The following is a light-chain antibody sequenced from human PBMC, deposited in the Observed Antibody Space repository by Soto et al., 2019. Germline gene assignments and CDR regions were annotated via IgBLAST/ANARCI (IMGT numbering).Light chain of an antibody. CDR3: CSSAGGGTYV. Sequence: QSVLXQPASVSGSPGQSIAISCTGTSSDVGSYDLVSWYQQHPGKAPKLMIYEVTKRPSGVSSRFSGSKSGNTASLTISELQAEDDADYYCCSSAGGGTYVFGTGTKVTVL. V-gene: IGLV2-23*02. CDR1: SSDVGSYDL. J-gene: IGLJ1*01. CDR2: EVT.